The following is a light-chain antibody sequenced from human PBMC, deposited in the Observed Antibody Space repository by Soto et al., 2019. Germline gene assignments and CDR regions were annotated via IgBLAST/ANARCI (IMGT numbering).Light chain of an antibody. V-gene: IGLV2-8*01. CDR3: SSYGGSNNYV. CDR1: SSDVGGYNY. J-gene: IGLJ1*01. CDR2: EVS. Sequence: QSALTQPPSASGSPGQSVTISCTGTSSDVGGYNYVSWYQQHPGKAPKLMIYEVSKRPSGVPGRFSGSKSGNMASLTISGLQAEDEADYYCSSYGGSNNYVFGPGTKLTVL.